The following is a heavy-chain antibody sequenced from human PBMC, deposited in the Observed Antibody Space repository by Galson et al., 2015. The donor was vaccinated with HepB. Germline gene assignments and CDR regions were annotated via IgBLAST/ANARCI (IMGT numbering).Heavy chain of an antibody. V-gene: IGHV3-33*01. Sequence: SLRLSCAASGFTFSTYGMHWVRQAPGKGLEWAAVIWYEGSNKYYADSAKGRFTISRDNSKNTLYLQMNSLRAEDTAVYYCARDGSAMVRGVIYAFDIWGQGTMVTVSS. CDR2: IWYEGSNK. J-gene: IGHJ3*02. CDR3: ARDGSAMVRGVIYAFDI. CDR1: GFTFSTYG. D-gene: IGHD3-10*01.